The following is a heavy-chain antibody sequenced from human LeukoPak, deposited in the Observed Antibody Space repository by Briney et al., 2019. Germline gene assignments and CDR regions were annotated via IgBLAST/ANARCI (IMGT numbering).Heavy chain of an antibody. V-gene: IGHV4-59*01. CDR1: GGSISSYY. CDR2: IYYSGST. Sequence: SETLSLTCTVSGGSISSYYWSWIRQPPGKGLKWIGYIYYSGSTNYNPSLKSRVTISVDTSKNQFSLKLSSVTAADTAVYYCARAYGDYGYYYGMDVWRQGTTVTVSS. D-gene: IGHD4-17*01. CDR3: ARAYGDYGYYYGMDV. J-gene: IGHJ6*02.